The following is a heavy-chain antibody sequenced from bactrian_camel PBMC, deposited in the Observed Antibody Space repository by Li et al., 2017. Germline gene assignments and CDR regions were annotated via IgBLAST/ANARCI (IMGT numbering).Heavy chain of an antibody. Sequence: VQLVESGGGLVQPGGSLRLSCAASGFTFSTYAMSWVRQAPGKEREGVAAIDSDGSTGYADSVKGRFTISKDNAKRTLHLQMNSLKPEDTAMYYCAADLFRVTACGAGYVPDFPYRGRGTQVTVS. CDR2: IDSDGST. CDR1: GFTFSTYA. V-gene: IGHV3S42*01. J-gene: IGHJ6*01. D-gene: IGHD5*01. CDR3: AADLFRVTACGAGYVPDFPY.